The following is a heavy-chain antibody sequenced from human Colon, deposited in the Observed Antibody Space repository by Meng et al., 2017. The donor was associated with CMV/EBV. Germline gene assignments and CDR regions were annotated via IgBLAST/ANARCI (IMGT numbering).Heavy chain of an antibody. CDR3: ARGMNWFDP. J-gene: IGHJ5*02. CDR1: NGSISISY. V-gene: IGHV4-59*01. Sequence: GSLRLSCTVSNGSISISYCSWIRQSPGKGLEWIGHMYHGGSTKYNPSLESRVTMSVDTSKNQFSLKLSSVTAEDPAVYYCARGMNWFDPWGRGTLVTVSS. CDR2: MYHGGST.